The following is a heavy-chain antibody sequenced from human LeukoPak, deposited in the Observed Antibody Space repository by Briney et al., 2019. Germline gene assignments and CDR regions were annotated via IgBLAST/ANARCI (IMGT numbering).Heavy chain of an antibody. Sequence: PGGSLRLSCAASGFSFSTYSMNRVRQAPGKGLEWVSYIVGSSSTIYYADSVKGRFTISRDNARKSLYLQMNSLRPEDTAVYLCARRRGVRGTDDYYGMDVWGQGTTVTVSS. CDR1: GFSFSTYS. CDR2: IVGSSSTI. CDR3: ARRRGVRGTDDYYGMDV. D-gene: IGHD2-8*01. J-gene: IGHJ6*02. V-gene: IGHV3-48*04.